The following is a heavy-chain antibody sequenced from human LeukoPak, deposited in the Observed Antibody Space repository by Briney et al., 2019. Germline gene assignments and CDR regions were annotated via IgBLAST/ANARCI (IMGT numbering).Heavy chain of an antibody. J-gene: IGHJ4*02. CDR3: AKDSVLRFLEWLFPLDY. Sequence: GGSLRLSCAASGFTFSSYWMHWVRQAPGKGLVWVSRINSDGSSTSYADSVKGRFTISRDNSKNTLYLQMNSLRAEDTAVYYCAKDSVLRFLEWLFPLDYWGQGTLVTVSS. CDR2: INSDGSST. CDR1: GFTFSSYW. D-gene: IGHD3-3*01. V-gene: IGHV3-74*01.